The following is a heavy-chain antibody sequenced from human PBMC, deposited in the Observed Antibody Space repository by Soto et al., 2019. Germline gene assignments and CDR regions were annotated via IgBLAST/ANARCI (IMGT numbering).Heavy chain of an antibody. CDR3: ARDGVGWFDP. J-gene: IGHJ5*02. Sequence: SETLSLTCTVSGGSISSYYWSWIRQPPGKGLEWIGYIYYSGSTNYNPSLKSRVTISVDTSKNQFSLKLSSVTAADTAVYYCARDGVGWFDPWGQGTLVTVSS. V-gene: IGHV4-59*01. CDR2: IYYSGST. CDR1: GGSISSYY. D-gene: IGHD1-26*01.